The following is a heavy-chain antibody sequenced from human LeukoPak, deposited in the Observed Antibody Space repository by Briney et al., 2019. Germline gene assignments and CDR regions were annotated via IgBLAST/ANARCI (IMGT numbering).Heavy chain of an antibody. D-gene: IGHD5-18*01. CDR2: IYHTGST. CDR3: ASWRGYSYGYLDY. J-gene: IGHJ4*02. CDR1: GGSISSNY. Sequence: SETLSLTCTVSGGSISSNYWSWIRQPPGKGLEWIGYIYHTGSTNYNPSLKSRVTISVDTSKNQFSLKLNSVTAADTAVYYCASWRGYSYGYLDYWGQGTLVTVSS. V-gene: IGHV4-59*01.